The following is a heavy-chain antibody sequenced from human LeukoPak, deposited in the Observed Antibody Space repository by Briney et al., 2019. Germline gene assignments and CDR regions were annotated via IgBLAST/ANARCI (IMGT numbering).Heavy chain of an antibody. CDR3: ARHRAGYHVDW. Sequence: SETLSLTCTVSGGSINRSGYYWGWIRQPPGKGLEWVGSHYYSGSTYYNPSLKSRVTISVDTSKNQFSQKLNSVTAADTSVYYCARHRAGYHVDWWGQGTLVTVSS. V-gene: IGHV4-39*01. CDR2: HYYSGST. D-gene: IGHD3-9*01. J-gene: IGHJ4*02. CDR1: GGSINRSGYY.